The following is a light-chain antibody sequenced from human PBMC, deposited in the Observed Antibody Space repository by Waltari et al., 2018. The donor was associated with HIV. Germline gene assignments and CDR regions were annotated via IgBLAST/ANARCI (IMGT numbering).Light chain of an antibody. CDR3: SSYTTTNTVV. J-gene: IGLJ2*01. CDR1: SSATSTYNF. V-gene: IGLV2-14*03. Sequence: QSALTQPASVSGSTGQSITISCSGTSSATSTYNFVSWYQKHPDKAPKLLIYDVDTRPSGVPRRFSGSKSGDTASLTISAIQADDEADYFCSSYTTTNTVVFGGGTKVSVL. CDR2: DVD.